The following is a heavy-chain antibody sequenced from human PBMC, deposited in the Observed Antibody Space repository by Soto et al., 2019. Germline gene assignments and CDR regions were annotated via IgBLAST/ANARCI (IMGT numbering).Heavy chain of an antibody. CDR2: ISDDETYE. D-gene: IGHD6-19*01. CDR1: GFMFSHYG. Sequence: QVQLVESGGGVVQPGRSLRLSCAASGFMFSHYGMHWVRQVPGKGLEWVALISDDETYEDYVDSVKGRFTISRDNSKDRLYLQMNSLRPEDTAVYYCAKLKRDTSGWYDGFDHWGQGTLVTVSS. CDR3: AKLKRDTSGWYDGFDH. J-gene: IGHJ4*02. V-gene: IGHV3-30*18.